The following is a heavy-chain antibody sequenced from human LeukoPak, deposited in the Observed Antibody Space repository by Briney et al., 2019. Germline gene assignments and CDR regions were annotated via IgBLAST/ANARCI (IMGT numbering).Heavy chain of an antibody. V-gene: IGHV3-11*01. CDR2: ISHSGSNL. CDR3: ARGDSSGVPDY. D-gene: IGHD3-22*01. CDR1: GFTFSDSF. Sequence: GGSLRLSSAASGFTFSDSFMNWIRQAPGKGLEWLSYISHSGSNLDYAESVRGRFTISRDNANHSLYLQINSLRAEDTAVYYCARGDSSGVPDYWGQGTLVTVSS. J-gene: IGHJ4*02.